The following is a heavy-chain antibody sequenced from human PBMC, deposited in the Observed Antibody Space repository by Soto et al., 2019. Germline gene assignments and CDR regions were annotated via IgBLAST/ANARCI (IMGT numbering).Heavy chain of an antibody. CDR3: ATRTSSFNFEN. CDR2: ISRNSENR. Sequence: PGGSLRLSCAPPGFTFDDDAMHWFRQAPVKGLEWVSGISRNSENRVYADSVRGRFTISRDNAKNSLYLQMNSLRPEDTACYYCATRTSSFNFENWGHGPLVT. D-gene: IGHD6-6*01. V-gene: IGHV3-9*01. CDR1: GFTFDDDA. J-gene: IGHJ4*01.